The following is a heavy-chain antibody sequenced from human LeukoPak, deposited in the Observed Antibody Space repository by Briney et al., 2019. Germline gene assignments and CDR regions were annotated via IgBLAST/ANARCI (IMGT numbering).Heavy chain of an antibody. CDR3: ARFTMIALFDD. V-gene: IGHV4-38-2*02. CDR1: GYSISSGYSISSGYY. CDR2: IYHAGIT. D-gene: IGHD3-22*01. J-gene: IGHJ4*02. Sequence: SETLSLTCSVSGYSISSGYSISSGYYWVWIRQPPGKGLEWIGSIYHAGITYYNSSLKSRVTISIDTSKNQFSLKLSSATAADTALYYCARFTMIALFDDWGQGTLVTVSS.